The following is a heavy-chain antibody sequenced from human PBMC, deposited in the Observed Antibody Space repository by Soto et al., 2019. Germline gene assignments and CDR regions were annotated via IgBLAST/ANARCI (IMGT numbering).Heavy chain of an antibody. CDR2: IIPILGIA. Sequence: SVKVSCKASGGTFSSYTISWVRQAPGQGLEWMGRIIPILGIANYAQKFQGRVTITADKSTSTAYMELSSLRSEDTAVYYCARGVPWIQLWSDAFDIWGQGTMVTVSS. CDR3: ARGVPWIQLWSDAFDI. J-gene: IGHJ3*02. V-gene: IGHV1-69*02. CDR1: GGTFSSYT. D-gene: IGHD5-18*01.